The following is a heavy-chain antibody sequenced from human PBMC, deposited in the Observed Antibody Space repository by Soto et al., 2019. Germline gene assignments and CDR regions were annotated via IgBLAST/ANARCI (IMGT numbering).Heavy chain of an antibody. CDR2: INHSGST. J-gene: IGHJ6*02. CDR1: GGSFSGYY. V-gene: IGHV4-34*01. D-gene: IGHD6-25*01. Sequence: QVQLQQWGAGLLKPSETLSLTCAVYGGSFSGYYWSWIRQPPGKGLEWIGEINHSGSTNYNPSLKSRVTIAVVASKNQFSLRLSSVTAADTAVYYCARGGYYYYYGMDVWGQGTTVTVSS. CDR3: ARGGYYYYYGMDV.